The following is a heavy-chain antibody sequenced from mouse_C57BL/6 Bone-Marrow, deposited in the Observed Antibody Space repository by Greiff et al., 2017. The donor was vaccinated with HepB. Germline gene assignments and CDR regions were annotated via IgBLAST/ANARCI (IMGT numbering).Heavy chain of an antibody. CDR3: ARDTTVVAKGYFDV. CDR1: GFTFSDYG. D-gene: IGHD1-1*01. V-gene: IGHV5-17*01. Sequence: EVHLVESGGGLVKPGGSLKLSCAASGFTFSDYGMHWVRQAPEKGLEWVAYISSGSSTIYNADTVKGRFTISRDNAKNTLFLQMTSLRSEDTAMYYCARDTTVVAKGYFDVWGTGTTVTVSS. CDR2: ISSGSSTI. J-gene: IGHJ1*03.